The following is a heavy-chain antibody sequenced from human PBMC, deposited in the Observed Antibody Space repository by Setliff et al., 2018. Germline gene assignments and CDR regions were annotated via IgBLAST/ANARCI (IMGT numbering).Heavy chain of an antibody. V-gene: IGHV4-59*11. CDR2: IYYSGST. CDR3: ARSRGYSYGFFDY. CDR1: GGSISSHY. J-gene: IGHJ4*02. Sequence: LSLTCTVSGGSISSHYWSWIRQPPGKGLEWIGSIYYSGSTNYIPSLKSRVTISVDTSKNQFSLKLSSVTAADTAVYYCARSRGYSYGFFDYWGQGTLVTVSS. D-gene: IGHD5-18*01.